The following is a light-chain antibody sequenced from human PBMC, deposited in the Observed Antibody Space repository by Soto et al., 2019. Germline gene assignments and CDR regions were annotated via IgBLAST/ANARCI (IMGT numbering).Light chain of an antibody. CDR2: GAS. J-gene: IGKJ1*01. V-gene: IGKV3-15*01. CDR3: EHYSHWPPA. Sequence: ERVMTQSPDTLSVSPGETATLSCRASQDVRSNVAWYQQKPGQPPRLLLYGASTRATGIPARFSGSVSGTEFTLTITSLQSEDFAVYYCEHYSHWPPAFGQGTKVEVK. CDR1: QDVRSN.